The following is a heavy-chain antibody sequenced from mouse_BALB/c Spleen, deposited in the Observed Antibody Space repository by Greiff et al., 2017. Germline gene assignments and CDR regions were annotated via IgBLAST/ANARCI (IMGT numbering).Heavy chain of an antibody. D-gene: IGHD2-2*01. J-gene: IGHJ4*01. CDR3: ARRDGYVTAMDY. CDR2: IDPANGNT. V-gene: IGHV14-3*02. CDR1: GFNIKDTY. Sequence: EVQLQQSGAELVKPGASVKLSCTASGFNIKDTYMHWVKQRPEQGLVWIGGIDPANGNTKYDPKFQGKATITADTSSNTAYLQLSSLTSEDTAVYYCARRDGYVTAMDYWGQGTSVTVSS.